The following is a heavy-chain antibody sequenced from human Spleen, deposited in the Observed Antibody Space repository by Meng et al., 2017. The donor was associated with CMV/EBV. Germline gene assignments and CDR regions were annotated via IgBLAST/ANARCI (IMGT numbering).Heavy chain of an antibody. CDR2: IYYSGSS. D-gene: IGHD2-2*02. CDR3: ASSGYCSSTSCYTRAFDI. CDR1: GGSISSYY. Sequence: SETLSLTCSVSGGSISSYYWSWIRQPPGKGLEWIGNIYYSGSSNYNPSLKSRVTISVDTSKNQFSLKLSSVTAADTAVYYCASSGYCSSTSCYTRAFDIWGQGTMVTVSS. V-gene: IGHV4-59*01. J-gene: IGHJ3*02.